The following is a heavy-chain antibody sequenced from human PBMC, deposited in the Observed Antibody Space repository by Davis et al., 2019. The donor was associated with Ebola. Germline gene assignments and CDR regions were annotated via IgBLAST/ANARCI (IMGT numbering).Heavy chain of an antibody. Sequence: PSETLPLTCAVYGGSFSGYYWSWIRQPPGKGLEWIGEINHSGSTNYNPSLKSRVTISVDTSKNQFSLKLSSVTAADTAVYYCATGNYDRHYYYGMDVWGQGTTVTVSS. D-gene: IGHD3-22*01. CDR3: ATGNYDRHYYYGMDV. CDR2: INHSGST. V-gene: IGHV4-34*01. CDR1: GGSFSGYY. J-gene: IGHJ6*02.